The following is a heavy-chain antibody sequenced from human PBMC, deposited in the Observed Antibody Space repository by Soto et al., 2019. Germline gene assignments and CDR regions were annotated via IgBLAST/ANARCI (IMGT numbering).Heavy chain of an antibody. CDR1: GDSISSDTFY. CDR3: ARDKITGLFDY. Sequence: SXTLSLTCTVSGDSISSDTFYWGWIRQPPGKGLEWIGSISYSGSTYYNPSLKSRVTISADTSKKQFSLRVSSVTAADTAVYYCARDKITGLFDYWGQGTLVTVSS. J-gene: IGHJ4*02. V-gene: IGHV4-39*01. CDR2: ISYSGST. D-gene: IGHD2-8*02.